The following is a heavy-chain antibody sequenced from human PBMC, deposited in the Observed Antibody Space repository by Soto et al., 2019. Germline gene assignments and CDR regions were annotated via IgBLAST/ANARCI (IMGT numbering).Heavy chain of an antibody. CDR1: GGTFNNYV. D-gene: IGHD2-2*01. Sequence: QVQLVQSGAEVKKPGSSVKVSCKASGGTFNNYVVNWVRQAPGQGLEWMGGILPIFATANYAQKFQGRVTITADKSTSTAYMEFTSLRSEDTAVYYCAGRCDSTTCLGHFDYWGQGTLVTVAS. J-gene: IGHJ4*02. CDR3: AGRCDSTTCLGHFDY. V-gene: IGHV1-69*06. CDR2: ILPIFATA.